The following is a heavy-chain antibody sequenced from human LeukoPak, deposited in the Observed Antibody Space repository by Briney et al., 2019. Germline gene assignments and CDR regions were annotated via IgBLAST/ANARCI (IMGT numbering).Heavy chain of an antibody. CDR3: ARALLNYGSGSYYFDY. D-gene: IGHD3-10*01. J-gene: IGHJ4*02. CDR2: ISSSSSYI. CDR1: GFTFSSYS. V-gene: IGHV3-21*01. Sequence: GGSLRLSCAASGFTFSSYSMNWVRQAPGKGREGVSSISSSSSYIYYADSVKGRFTISRDNAKNSLYLQMNSLRAEDTAVYYCARALLNYGSGSYYFDYWGQGTLVTVSS.